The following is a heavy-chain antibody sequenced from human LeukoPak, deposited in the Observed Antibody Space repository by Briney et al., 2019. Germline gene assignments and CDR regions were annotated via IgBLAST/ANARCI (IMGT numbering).Heavy chain of an antibody. CDR1: GYTFTSYY. Sequence: ASVKVSCKASGYTFTSYYMHWVRQAPGQGLEWMGIINPSGGSTSYAQKFQGRVTMTRDTSTSTAYMELSSLRSEDTAVYYCARDLSWNYSYYYYMDVWGKGTTVTVSS. V-gene: IGHV1-46*01. CDR2: INPSGGST. J-gene: IGHJ6*03. CDR3: ARDLSWNYSYYYYMDV. D-gene: IGHD1-1*01.